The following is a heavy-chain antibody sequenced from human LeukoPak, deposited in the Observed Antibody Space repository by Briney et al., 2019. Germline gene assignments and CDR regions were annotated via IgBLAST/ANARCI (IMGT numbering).Heavy chain of an antibody. CDR1: GFTFSSHA. V-gene: IGHV3-23*01. CDR2: ISASGGGT. D-gene: IGHD5-12*01. CDR3: AKAYSGYDRFDY. J-gene: IGHJ4*02. Sequence: GGSLRLSCAATGFTFSSHAMGWVRQAPGKGLEWVSAISASGGGTYYADSVKGRFSISRDNSKNTLYLQMNSLRAEDTAVYYCAKAYSGYDRFDYWGQGTLVTVSS.